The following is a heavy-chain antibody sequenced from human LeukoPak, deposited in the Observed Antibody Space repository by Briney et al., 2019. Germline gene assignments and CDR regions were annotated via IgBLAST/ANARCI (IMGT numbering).Heavy chain of an antibody. CDR3: ARGRRDVFDI. V-gene: IGHV1-8*03. CDR2: MNPNSGNT. J-gene: IGHJ3*02. CDR1: GYTFTFYD. Sequence: ASVKVSCKASGYTFTFYDINWVRQATGQGLEWMGWMNPNSGNTGYAQNFLGRITITRDTSTSMAYMELSSLRSGDTAVYYCARGRRDVFDIWGQGTTVTVS.